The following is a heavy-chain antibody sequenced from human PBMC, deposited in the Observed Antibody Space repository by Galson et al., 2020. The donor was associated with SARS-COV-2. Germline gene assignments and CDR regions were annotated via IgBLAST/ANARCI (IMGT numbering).Heavy chain of an antibody. J-gene: IGHJ4*01. Sequence: ASETLSLTCSVSAGFISSTSYYWGWIRQSPGKGLEWIGSIYFNGNTFYNPSLESRVTISMATSKNQFSLRLDSVTAADTAVYFCARKTSTYDYWGRGMLVTVSS. CDR2: IYFNGNT. CDR3: ARKTSTYDY. CDR1: AGFISSTSYY. D-gene: IGHD3-16*01. V-gene: IGHV4-39*07.